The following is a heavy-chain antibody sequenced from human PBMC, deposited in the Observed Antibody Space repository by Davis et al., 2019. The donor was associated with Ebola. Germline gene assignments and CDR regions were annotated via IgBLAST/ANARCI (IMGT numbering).Heavy chain of an antibody. CDR3: VKDYSSGYNFDY. CDR2: IRYDGSDK. D-gene: IGHD3-22*01. Sequence: GGSLRLSCAASGFTFSTYGMHWVRQAPGKGLEWVSFIRYDGSDKYYADSVKGRFTISRDNSKNTVFLQMNRLRAEDTAVYYCVKDYSSGYNFDYWGLGTLVTVSS. V-gene: IGHV3-30*02. J-gene: IGHJ4*02. CDR1: GFTFSTYG.